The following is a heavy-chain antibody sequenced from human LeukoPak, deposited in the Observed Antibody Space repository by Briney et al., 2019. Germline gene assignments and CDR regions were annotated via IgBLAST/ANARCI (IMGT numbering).Heavy chain of an antibody. CDR1: GGSISSYY. CDR2: IYYSGST. J-gene: IGHJ3*02. CDR3: ARHVGGVGAFDI. V-gene: IGHV4-59*08. Sequence: SETLSLTCTVSGGSISSYYWSWIRQPPGKGLEWIGYIYYSGSTNYDPSLKSRVTISVDTSKNQFSLKLSSVTAADTAVYYCARHVGGVGAFDIWGQGTIVTVSS. D-gene: IGHD3-16*01.